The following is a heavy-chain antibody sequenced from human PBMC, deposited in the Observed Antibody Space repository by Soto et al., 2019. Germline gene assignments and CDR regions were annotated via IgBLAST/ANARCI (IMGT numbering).Heavy chain of an antibody. J-gene: IGHJ4*02. V-gene: IGHV3-23*01. CDR3: ARRGSGSYFDY. CDR1: GFTFSSYA. D-gene: IGHD1-26*01. CDR2: ISGSGDST. Sequence: EVQLLESGGGLVQPGGSLRLSCAASGFTFSSYAMRWVRQAPGKGLEWVSAISGSGDSTYYADSVKGWFTTSRDNSKNTLYLQMNSLRAEDTAVYYCARRGSGSYFDYWGQGTLVTVSS.